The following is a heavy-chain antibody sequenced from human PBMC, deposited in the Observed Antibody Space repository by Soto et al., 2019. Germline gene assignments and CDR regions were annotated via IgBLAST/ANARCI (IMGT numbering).Heavy chain of an antibody. CDR3: AREAEEYSSSTLRSYFDY. V-gene: IGHV1-69*06. CDR1: GGTFSSYA. CDR2: IIPIFGTA. D-gene: IGHD6-6*01. Sequence: ASVKVSCKASGGTFSSYAISWVRQALGQGLEWMGGIIPIFGTASYAQKFQGRVTITADKSTSTAYMELSSLRSEDTAVYYCAREAEEYSSSTLRSYFDYWGQGTLVTVSS. J-gene: IGHJ4*02.